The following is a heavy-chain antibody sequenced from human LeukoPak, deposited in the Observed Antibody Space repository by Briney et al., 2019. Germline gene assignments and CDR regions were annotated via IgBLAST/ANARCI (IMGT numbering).Heavy chain of an antibody. V-gene: IGHV3-23*01. CDR2: ISGSGGST. Sequence: GGSLRLSCAASGFTFSSYAMSWVRQAPGKGLEWVSAISGSGGSTYYADSVKGGFTISRDNSKNTLYLQMNSLRAEDTAVYYCAKHGNYYYYGMDVWGQGTTVTVSS. CDR1: GFTFSSYA. CDR3: AKHGNYYYYGMDV. J-gene: IGHJ6*02.